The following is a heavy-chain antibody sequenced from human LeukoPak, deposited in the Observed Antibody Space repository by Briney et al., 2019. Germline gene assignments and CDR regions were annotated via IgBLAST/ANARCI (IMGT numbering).Heavy chain of an antibody. V-gene: IGHV3-21*01. CDR2: ISSSSSYI. CDR3: ARVMVHDFDY. J-gene: IGHJ4*02. CDR1: GFIFSSYS. D-gene: IGHD2-8*01. Sequence: PGGSLRLSCAASGFIFSSYSMNWVRQAPGKGLEWVSSISSSSSYIYYADSVKGRFTISRDNAKNSLYLQMNSLRAEDTAVYYCARVMVHDFDYWGQGTLVTVSS.